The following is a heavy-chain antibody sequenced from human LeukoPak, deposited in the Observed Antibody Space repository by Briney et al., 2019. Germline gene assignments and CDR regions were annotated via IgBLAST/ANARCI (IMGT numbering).Heavy chain of an antibody. V-gene: IGHV4-34*01. D-gene: IGHD4-17*01. Sequence: SETLSLTCTVSGGSISSYYWSWIRQPPGKGLEWIGEINHSGSTNYNPSLKSRVTISVDTSRNQFSLKLSSVTAADTAVYYCARIRWIPPTVTRRYYFDYWGQGTLVTVSS. CDR1: GGSISSYY. CDR3: ARIRWIPPTVTRRYYFDY. CDR2: INHSGST. J-gene: IGHJ4*02.